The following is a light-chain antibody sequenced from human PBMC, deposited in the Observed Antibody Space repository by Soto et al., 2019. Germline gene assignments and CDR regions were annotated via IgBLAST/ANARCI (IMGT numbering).Light chain of an antibody. CDR2: AAS. CDR3: QQLNTYPLT. V-gene: IGKV1-9*01. Sequence: DSQMTQSPSALSASVGDMVTITCRASQSITNYLNWYQHKPGQAPNLLIYAASTLQSGVPSRFSGSGSGTDFTLTISSLQPEDFATYYCQQLNTYPLTFGGGTKVDIK. CDR1: QSITNY. J-gene: IGKJ4*01.